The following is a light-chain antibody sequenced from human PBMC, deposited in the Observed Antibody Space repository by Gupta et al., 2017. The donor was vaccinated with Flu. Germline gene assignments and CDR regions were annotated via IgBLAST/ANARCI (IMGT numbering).Light chain of an antibody. CDR1: QSIDNY. V-gene: IGKV1-39*01. CDR2: AAS. CDR3: QQSDSIPET. Sequence: PSSLSASVGDRVTITCRASQSIDNYLHWYQQKAGGAPKLLIYAASNLYSGVPSRFSGSGSGTHFTLTISRLQPEDFATYYCQQSDSIPETFGQGTKVEIK. J-gene: IGKJ1*01.